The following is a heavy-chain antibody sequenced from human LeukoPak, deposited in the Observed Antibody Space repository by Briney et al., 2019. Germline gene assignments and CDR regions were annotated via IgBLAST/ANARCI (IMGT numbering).Heavy chain of an antibody. CDR1: GGSISSSSYY. CDR3: ARDYYGSGLY. V-gene: IGHV4-39*07. CDR2: IYYSGST. D-gene: IGHD3-10*01. Sequence: SETLSLTCTVSGGSISSSSYYWGWIRQPPGKGLERIGSIYYSGSTYYNPSLKSRVTISVDTSKNQFSLKLSSVTAADTAVYYCARDYYGSGLYWGQGTLVTVSS. J-gene: IGHJ4*02.